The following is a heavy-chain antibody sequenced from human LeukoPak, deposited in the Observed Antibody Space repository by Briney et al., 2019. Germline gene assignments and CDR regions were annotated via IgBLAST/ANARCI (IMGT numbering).Heavy chain of an antibody. D-gene: IGHD1-7*01. CDR2: INHSGST. CDR1: GGSFSGYY. V-gene: IGHV4-34*01. CDR3: ARVNSGVDY. J-gene: IGHJ4*02. Sequence: SETLSLTCAVYGGSFSGYYWSWIRQPPGKGLEWIGEINHSGSTNYNPSLKSRVTISVDTSKNQFSLKLSSVTAADTAVYYCARVNSGVDYWGQGTLVTVSS.